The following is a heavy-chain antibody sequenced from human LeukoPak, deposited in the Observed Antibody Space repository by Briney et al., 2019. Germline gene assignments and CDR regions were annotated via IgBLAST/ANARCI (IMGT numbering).Heavy chain of an antibody. V-gene: IGHV1-18*01. D-gene: IGHD3-10*01. CDR2: ISAYNGNT. J-gene: IGHJ4*02. CDR3: ARDRPWSRGFGESTDLDY. CDR1: GYTFTSFG. Sequence: ASVKVSCKASGYTFTSFGISWVRQAPGQGLEWMGWISAYNGNTNYAQKLQGRVTMTTDTSTSTAYMELRSLRSDDTAVYYCARDRPWSRGFGESTDLDYWGQGTLVTVSS.